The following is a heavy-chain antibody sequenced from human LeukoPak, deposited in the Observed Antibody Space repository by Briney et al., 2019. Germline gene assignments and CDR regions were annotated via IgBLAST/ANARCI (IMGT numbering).Heavy chain of an antibody. Sequence: GASVKVSCKASGYTFTSYGISWVRQAPGQGLEWMGWISAYNGNTNYAQKFQGRVTITRNTSISTAYMELSSLRSEDTAVYYCARGGRFIAAAGNAYYYYYYMDVWGKGTTVTVSS. J-gene: IGHJ6*03. CDR2: ISAYNGNT. CDR1: GYTFTSYG. CDR3: ARGGRFIAAAGNAYYYYYYMDV. D-gene: IGHD6-13*01. V-gene: IGHV1-18*01.